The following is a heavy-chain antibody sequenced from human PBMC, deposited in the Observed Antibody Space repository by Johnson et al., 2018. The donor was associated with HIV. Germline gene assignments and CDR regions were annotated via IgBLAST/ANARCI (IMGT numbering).Heavy chain of an antibody. Sequence: QVQLVVSGGGVVQPGGSLRLSCAASGFTFSSYGMHWVRQAPGKGLEWVAFIRYDGSNKYYADSVKGRFTISRDNSKNTLYLQMNSLRAEDTAVYYCAKAYSAVVGDAFDIWGQGTMVTVSS. D-gene: IGHD3-22*01. V-gene: IGHV3-30*02. J-gene: IGHJ3*02. CDR1: GFTFSSYG. CDR2: IRYDGSNK. CDR3: AKAYSAVVGDAFDI.